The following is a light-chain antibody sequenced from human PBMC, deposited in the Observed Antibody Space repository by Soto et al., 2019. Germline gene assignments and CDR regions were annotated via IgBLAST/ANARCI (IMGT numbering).Light chain of an antibody. CDR3: QQSYSNPLT. CDR2: DAS. V-gene: IGKV1-5*01. Sequence: DIQMTQSPSTLSASLGDRVTITCRASQGISNWLAWYQQKPGKAPNLLIYDASSLKRGVPSRFSGSGSGTDFTLTISSLQPEDFESYYCQQSYSNPLTFGGGTKVDIK. J-gene: IGKJ4*01. CDR1: QGISNW.